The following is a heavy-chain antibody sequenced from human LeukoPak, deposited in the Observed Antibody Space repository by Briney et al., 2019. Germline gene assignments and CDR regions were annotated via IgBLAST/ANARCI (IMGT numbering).Heavy chain of an antibody. Sequence: ASVKVSCKASGYTFTSYGISWVRRAPGQGLEWMGWISANDGNTDHPQKLQGRVTMTTDTSTSTAYMELRSLRSDNTAVYYCARESHVTREDYWGQGTLATVSS. CDR2: ISANDGNT. CDR1: GYTFTSYG. CDR3: ARESHVTREDY. V-gene: IGHV1-18*01. D-gene: IGHD3-10*01. J-gene: IGHJ4*02.